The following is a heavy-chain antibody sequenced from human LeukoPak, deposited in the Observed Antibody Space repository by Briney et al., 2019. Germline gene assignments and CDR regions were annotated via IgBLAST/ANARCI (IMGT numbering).Heavy chain of an antibody. J-gene: IGHJ4*02. CDR1: GFTFSSYE. CDR3: ARDRPHYYDSSGYFDY. Sequence: GGSLRLSCAASGFTFSSYEMNWVRQAPGKGLEWVSYISSSGSTIYYADSVKGRFTISRDNAKNSLYLQMNSLRAEGTAVYYCARDRPHYYDSSGYFDYWGQGTLVTVSS. V-gene: IGHV3-48*03. D-gene: IGHD3-22*01. CDR2: ISSSGSTI.